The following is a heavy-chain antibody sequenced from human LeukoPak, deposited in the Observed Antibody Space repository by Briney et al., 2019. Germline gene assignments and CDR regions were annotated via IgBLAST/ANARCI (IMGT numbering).Heavy chain of an antibody. CDR2: ISAYNGNT. D-gene: IGHD5-24*01. CDR1: GYTFTSYG. CDR3: ASMGEKEMATIP. J-gene: IGHJ5*02. Sequence: ASVKVSCKASGYTFTSYGISWVRQAPGQGLEWMGWISAYNGNTNYAQKLQGRVTITADESTSTAYMELSSLRSEDTAVYYCASMGEKEMATIPWGQGTLVTVSS. V-gene: IGHV1-18*01.